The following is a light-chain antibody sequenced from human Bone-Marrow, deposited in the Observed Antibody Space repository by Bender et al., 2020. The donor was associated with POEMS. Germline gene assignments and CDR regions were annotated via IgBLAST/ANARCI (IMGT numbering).Light chain of an antibody. CDR3: AAWDAGLSGGV. Sequence: QSVLTQPPSASGTPGQRVTISCSGSNSNIGTNAVNWYQPFPGTAPTLLICSDNQRPSGVPDRFYAFKSGTSASLAISGLQSEDEADYYCAAWDAGLSGGVFGGGTKLTVL. CDR1: NSNIGTNA. V-gene: IGLV1-44*01. CDR2: SDN. J-gene: IGLJ3*02.